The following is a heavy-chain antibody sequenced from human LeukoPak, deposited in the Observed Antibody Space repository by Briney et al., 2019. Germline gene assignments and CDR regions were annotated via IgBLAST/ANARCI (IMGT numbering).Heavy chain of an antibody. CDR2: IKSDGSST. J-gene: IGHJ4*02. Sequence: PGGSLRLSCAVSGFTFSSYWMHWVRQTPGKGLVWVSRIKSDGSSTSHADSVKGRFTISRDNAKNTLYLQMNSLRSEDTAVYYCASGRWSDYLDYWGQGTLVTVSS. CDR3: ASGRWSDYLDY. CDR1: GFTFSSYW. D-gene: IGHD3-3*01. V-gene: IGHV3-74*01.